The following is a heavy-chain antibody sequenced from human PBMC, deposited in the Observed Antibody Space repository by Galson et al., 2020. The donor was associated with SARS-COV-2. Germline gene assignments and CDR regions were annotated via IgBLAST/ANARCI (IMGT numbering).Heavy chain of an antibody. CDR2: ISSTSKYM. V-gene: IGHV3-21*06. CDR1: GFPFSSYS. D-gene: IGHD2-2*01. Sequence: GGSLRLSCAASGFPFSSYSMNWVRQAPGKGLEWVSSISSTSKYMFYADSVKGRFTISRDNTKNSVYLQMNSLRAEDTAVYYCAGADCSSSSCYLSVCDRRWFDPWGQGTLVTVSS. J-gene: IGHJ5*02. CDR3: AGADCSSSSCYLSVCDRRWFDP.